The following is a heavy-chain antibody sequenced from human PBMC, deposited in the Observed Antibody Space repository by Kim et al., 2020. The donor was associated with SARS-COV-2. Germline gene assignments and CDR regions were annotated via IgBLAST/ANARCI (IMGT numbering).Heavy chain of an antibody. CDR3: TKYSGRNPFDY. CDR2: T. Sequence: TNDEQKFQGRVTMTRDTSTSTVYMELSSLRSEDTAVYYCTKYSGRNPFDYWGQGTLVTVSS. V-gene: IGHV1-46*01. D-gene: IGHD1-26*01. J-gene: IGHJ4*02.